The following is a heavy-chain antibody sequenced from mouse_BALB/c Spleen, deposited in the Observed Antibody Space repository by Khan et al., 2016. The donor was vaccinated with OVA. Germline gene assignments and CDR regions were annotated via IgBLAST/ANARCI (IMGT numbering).Heavy chain of an antibody. CDR2: KWSGGSK. CDR3: ARSKYLARY. J-gene: IGHJ2*01. CDR1: GNSLPRYG. V-gene: IGHV2-9*02. Sequence: SEPARGPPSQSLSIISPSYGNSLPRYGLPWFRQPQGKGLEWRGLKWSGGSKNYNWALMSKLSISIDNSKGLVFLIMNSLQTDDTALYYCARSKYLARYWGQGTTLTVSS. D-gene: IGHD3-3*01.